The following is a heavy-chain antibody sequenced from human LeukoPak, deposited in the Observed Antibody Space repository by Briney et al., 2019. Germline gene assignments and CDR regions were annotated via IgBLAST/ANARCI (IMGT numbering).Heavy chain of an antibody. CDR3: ARQVSDYFYYYIDV. CDR2: IYYSGTT. V-gene: IGHV4-39*01. Sequence: SETLSLTCSVSGGSISSSSYYWHWIRQPPGTGLEWVGSIYYSGTTYYNSSLKSRVTISEDTSKNRFSLMLTSVTAADTAVYYCARQVSDYFYYYIDVWGEGTTVIVSS. CDR1: GGSISSSSYY. J-gene: IGHJ6*03.